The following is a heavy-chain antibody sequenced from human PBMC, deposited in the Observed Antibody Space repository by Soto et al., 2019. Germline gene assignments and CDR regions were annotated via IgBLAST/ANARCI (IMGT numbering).Heavy chain of an antibody. CDR1: GAYISTYY. CDR2: ISYSGST. Sequence: TSETLSVTCTVSGAYISTYYWSWIRQPPGKGLEWIGYISYSGSTNYNPSLKSRVTISFDASKNEISLQVRSATAADAAVYYCARDLKEYCSDGKCNWFDPWGQGTLVTVSS. V-gene: IGHV4-59*01. D-gene: IGHD2-15*01. J-gene: IGHJ5*02. CDR3: ARDLKEYCSDGKCNWFDP.